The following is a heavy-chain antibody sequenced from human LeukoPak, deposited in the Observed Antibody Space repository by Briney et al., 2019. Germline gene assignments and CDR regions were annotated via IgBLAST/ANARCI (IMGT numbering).Heavy chain of an antibody. CDR3: AGSRGVWGSYPY. V-gene: IGHV4-59*01. CDR1: GVSISTYF. Sequence: SETLPLTCTVSGVSISTYFWTWIRQPPGKGLEWIGYISYTGSTKYNPSLQSRLTISVDTSKNQFSLKLTSVTTADTAVYYCAGSRGVWGSYPYWGQGALVTVSS. CDR2: ISYTGST. D-gene: IGHD3-16*02. J-gene: IGHJ4*02.